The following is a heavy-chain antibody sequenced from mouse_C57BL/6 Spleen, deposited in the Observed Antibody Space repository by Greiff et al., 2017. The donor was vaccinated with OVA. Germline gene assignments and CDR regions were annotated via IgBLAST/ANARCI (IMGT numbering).Heavy chain of an antibody. Sequence: VQLQQSGPGLVKPSQSLSLTCSVTGYSITSGYYWNWIRQFPGNKLEWMGYISYDGSNNYNPSLKNRISITRDTSKNQFFLKLNSVTTEDTATYYCAREDGFSYFDYWGQGTTLTVSS. D-gene: IGHD2-3*01. V-gene: IGHV3-6*01. CDR3: AREDGFSYFDY. CDR2: ISYDGSN. CDR1: GYSITSGYY. J-gene: IGHJ2*01.